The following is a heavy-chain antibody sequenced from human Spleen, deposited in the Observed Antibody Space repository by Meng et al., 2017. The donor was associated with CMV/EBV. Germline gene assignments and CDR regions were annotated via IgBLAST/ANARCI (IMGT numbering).Heavy chain of an antibody. V-gene: IGHV3-20*03. D-gene: IGHD1-7*01. J-gene: IGHJ5*02. CDR1: GFKFDEYG. Sequence: SGFKFDEYGMTWVRQAPGKGLEWVSGINWNGDSTEYSDAVKGRFTISRDNAKKSLHLQLNSLRVEDTALYYCARELTGTTGGCWFDPWGQGTLVTVSS. CDR3: ARELTGTTGGCWFDP. CDR2: INWNGDST.